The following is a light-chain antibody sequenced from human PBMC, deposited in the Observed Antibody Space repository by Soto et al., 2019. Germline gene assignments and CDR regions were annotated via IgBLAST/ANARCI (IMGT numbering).Light chain of an antibody. J-gene: IGKJ5*01. CDR3: QQYGSSIT. V-gene: IGKV3-20*01. CDR2: GTS. Sequence: EIVLTQSPGTLSLSPGERATLSCRASQSVPRSYLAWYQQKPGQAPRLLIYGTSSRATGIPDRFSGSGSGTDFTLNNSRLEPEGFAVFYCQQYGSSITFGQGTRLEIK. CDR1: QSVPRSY.